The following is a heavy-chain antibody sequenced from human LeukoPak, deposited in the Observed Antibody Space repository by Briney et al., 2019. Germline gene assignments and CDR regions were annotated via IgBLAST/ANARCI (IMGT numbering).Heavy chain of an antibody. Sequence: APVKVSCKASGYTFTSYYMHWVRQAPGQGLEWMGIINPSGGSTSYAQKFQGRVTMTRDTSTSTVYMELSSLRSEDTAVYYCARDSAVDIVATIRNWYFDLWGRGTLVTVSS. J-gene: IGHJ2*01. CDR1: GYTFTSYY. V-gene: IGHV1-46*01. CDR3: ARDSAVDIVATIRNWYFDL. D-gene: IGHD5-12*01. CDR2: INPSGGST.